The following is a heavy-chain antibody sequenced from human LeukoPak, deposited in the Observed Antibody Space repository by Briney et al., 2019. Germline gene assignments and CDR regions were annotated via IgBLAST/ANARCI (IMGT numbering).Heavy chain of an antibody. V-gene: IGHV1-18*01. D-gene: IGHD2-15*01. CDR1: GYTFTSYG. J-gene: IGHJ3*02. Sequence: ASVKVSCKASGYTFTSYGISWVRQAPGQGLEWMGWISAYNGNTNFTQKLQGRITMTTDTSTSTAYMELRSLRSDDTAVYYCVRSGYCYGGTCHSGAFDIWGQGTVVTVSS. CDR3: VRSGYCYGGTCHSGAFDI. CDR2: ISAYNGNT.